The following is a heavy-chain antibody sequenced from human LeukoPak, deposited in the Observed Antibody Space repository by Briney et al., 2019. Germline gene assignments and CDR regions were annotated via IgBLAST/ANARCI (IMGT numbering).Heavy chain of an antibody. J-gene: IGHJ5*02. V-gene: IGHV3-30-3*01. CDR1: GFTFSNYA. Sequence: PGGSLRLSCAASGFTFSNYAMHWVRQAPGKGLEWVAVISYDGGNKYYADSVKGRFTISRDNSKNTLYLQMNSLRAEDTAVYSCAKDSAKMLRGVMGSWGQGTLVTVSS. D-gene: IGHD3-10*01. CDR2: ISYDGGNK. CDR3: AKDSAKMLRGVMGS.